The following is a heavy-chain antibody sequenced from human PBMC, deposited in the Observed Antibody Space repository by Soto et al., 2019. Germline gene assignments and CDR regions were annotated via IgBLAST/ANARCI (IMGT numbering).Heavy chain of an antibody. V-gene: IGHV3-74*01. CDR2: IKSDGTVT. D-gene: IGHD3-3*01. CDR1: GITFSTYR. J-gene: IGHJ4*02. CDR3: ARENYDFWSGYYLDY. Sequence: EVQLVESGGGLVQPGGSLRLSCVVSGITFSTYRMHWVRQAPGKGLVWVSHIKSDGTVTHYTDSVRGRFIISRDNANNTLFLQMNSLRAEDTAVYYCARENYDFWSGYYLDYWGQGTLVTVSS.